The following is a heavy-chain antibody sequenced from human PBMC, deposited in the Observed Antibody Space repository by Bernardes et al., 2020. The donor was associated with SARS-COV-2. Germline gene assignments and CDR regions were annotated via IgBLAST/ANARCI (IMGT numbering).Heavy chain of an antibody. CDR2: ISYDGSNK. V-gene: IGHV3-30*18. CDR1: GFTFRSYG. Sequence: GSLRLSCAASGFTFRSYGMHWARQAPGKGLQWVASISYDGSNKYLADSVTGRFTISRDNSKNTLYLQMISLTAEDTAVYYCAKDSTIVVPAAAWFDPWGQGTLVTVSS. CDR3: AKDSTIVVPAAAWFDP. J-gene: IGHJ5*02. D-gene: IGHD2-2*01.